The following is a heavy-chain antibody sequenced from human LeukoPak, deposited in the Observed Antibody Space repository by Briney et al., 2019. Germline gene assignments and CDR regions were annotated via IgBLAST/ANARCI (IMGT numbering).Heavy chain of an antibody. D-gene: IGHD3-16*01. V-gene: IGHV3-74*01. Sequence: GGSLRLSCAASGFTFSSYWLHWVRQAPGKGLVWVSRIKGDERSTNYADSVKGRFTISRDNAKNTVYLEMNSLRAEDTAVYYCARTAGEGGPWGNWFDPWGQGTLVTVSS. CDR3: ARTAGEGGPWGNWFDP. CDR2: IKGDERST. J-gene: IGHJ5*02. CDR1: GFTFSSYW.